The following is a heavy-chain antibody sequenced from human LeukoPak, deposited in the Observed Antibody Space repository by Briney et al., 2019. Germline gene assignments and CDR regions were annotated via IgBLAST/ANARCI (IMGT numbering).Heavy chain of an antibody. V-gene: IGHV1-46*01. J-gene: IGHJ3*02. D-gene: IGHD1-7*01. CDR1: GYTFTSYY. Sequence: ASVKVSCKASGYTFTSYYIHWVRQAPGQGLEWMGLINPSGGSTNYAQKFQGRVTMTEDTSTDTAYMELSSLRSEDTAVYYCATDRGYNWNFDAFDIWGQGTMVTVSS. CDR3: ATDRGYNWNFDAFDI. CDR2: INPSGGST.